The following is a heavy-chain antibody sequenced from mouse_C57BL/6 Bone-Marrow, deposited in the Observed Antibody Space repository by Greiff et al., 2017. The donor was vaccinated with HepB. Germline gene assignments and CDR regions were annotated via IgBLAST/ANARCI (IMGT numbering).Heavy chain of an antibody. CDR3: ARQRTSYYGSYYVDY. CDR2: ISSGGSYT. J-gene: IGHJ2*01. CDR1: GFTFSSYA. V-gene: IGHV5-6*03. D-gene: IGHD1-1*01. Sequence: EVKLMESGGGLVKPGGSLKLSCAASGFTFSSYAMSWVRQTPDKRLEWVATISSGGSYTYYPDSVKGRFTISRDNAKNTLYLQMSSLKSEDTAMYYCARQRTSYYGSYYVDYWGQGTTLTVSS.